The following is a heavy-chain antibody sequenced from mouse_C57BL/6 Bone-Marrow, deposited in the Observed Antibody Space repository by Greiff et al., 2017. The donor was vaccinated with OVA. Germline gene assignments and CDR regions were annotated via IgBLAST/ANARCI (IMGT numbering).Heavy chain of an antibody. CDR2: ISNGGGST. Sequence: EVQLQESGGGLVQPGGSLKLSCAASGFTFSDYYMYWVRQTPEKRLEWVAYISNGGGSTYYPDTVKGRFTISRDNAKNTLYLQMSRLKSEDTAMYYCARRYYGSSYLYCDYWGQGTTLTVSS. D-gene: IGHD1-1*01. V-gene: IGHV5-12*01. J-gene: IGHJ2*01. CDR3: ARRYYGSSYLYCDY. CDR1: GFTFSDYY.